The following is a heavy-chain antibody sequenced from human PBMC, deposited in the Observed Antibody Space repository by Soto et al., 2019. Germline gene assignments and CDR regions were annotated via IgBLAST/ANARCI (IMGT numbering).Heavy chain of an antibody. D-gene: IGHD2-2*02. CDR1: GFTFISYR. CDR2: ISSSSSYI. Sequence: PWGSLRLSCAASGFTFISYRMNWVRQAPGKGLELVSSISSSSSYIYYADSVKGRFTISRDNAKNSLYLQMNSLRAEDTAVYYCASLGYCSSTSCYKSWFDPWGQGTLVTVSS. J-gene: IGHJ5*02. V-gene: IGHV3-21*01. CDR3: ASLGYCSSTSCYKSWFDP.